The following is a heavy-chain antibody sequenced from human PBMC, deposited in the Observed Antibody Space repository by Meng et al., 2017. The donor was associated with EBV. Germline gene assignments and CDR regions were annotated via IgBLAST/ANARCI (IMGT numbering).Heavy chain of an antibody. CDR1: GYAFTSYS. J-gene: IGHJ4*02. CDR3: VRGPPVGVPGPGDY. CDR2: INVGVGYT. D-gene: IGHD2-21*01. Sequence: GQSVQSGAEVQNPGASVKVSCKASGYAFTSYSLHWVRHAPGQRLEWMGWINVGVGYTKYSQKFQGRVTISSDTSATTGYMELSSLRSEDTAVYYCVRGPPVGVPGPGDYWGQGTLVTVSS. V-gene: IGHV1-3*01.